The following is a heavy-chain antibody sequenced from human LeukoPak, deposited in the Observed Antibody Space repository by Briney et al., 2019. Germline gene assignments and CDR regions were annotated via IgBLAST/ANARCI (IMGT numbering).Heavy chain of an antibody. Sequence: PSETLSLTCTVSGGSISSYYWSWIRQPAGKGLEWIGRIYTSGSTNYNPSLKSRVTMSVDTSKNQFSLKLSSVTAADTAVYYCARANYYDSSGYYSGVRFDYWAREPWSPSPQ. J-gene: IGHJ4*02. CDR1: GGSISSYY. D-gene: IGHD3-22*01. CDR2: IYTSGST. CDR3: ARANYYDSSGYYSGVRFDY. V-gene: IGHV4-4*07.